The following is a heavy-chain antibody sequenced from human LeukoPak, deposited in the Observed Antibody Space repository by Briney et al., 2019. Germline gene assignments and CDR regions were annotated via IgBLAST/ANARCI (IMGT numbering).Heavy chain of an antibody. CDR1: GFTFSNYW. J-gene: IGHJ4*02. CDR2: IYSGGST. CDR3: ARVWYSYGRGGYYFDY. D-gene: IGHD5-18*01. V-gene: IGHV3-53*01. Sequence: SGGSLRLSCAASGFTFSNYWMQWVRQAPGKGLVWVSVIYSGGSTYYADSVKGRFTISRDNSKNTLYLQMNSLRAEDTAVYYCARVWYSYGRGGYYFDYWGQGTLVTVSS.